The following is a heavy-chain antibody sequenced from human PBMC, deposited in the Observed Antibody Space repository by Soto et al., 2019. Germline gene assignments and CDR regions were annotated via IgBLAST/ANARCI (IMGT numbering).Heavy chain of an antibody. J-gene: IGHJ4*02. Sequence: RGSLRLSCAASGFTFSSYAMSWVRQAPGKGLEWVSAISGSGGSTYCADSVKGRFTISRDNSKNTLYLQMNSLRAEDTAVYYCATRPIVATIVGPYWGQGTLVTVSS. CDR1: GFTFSSYA. CDR3: ATRPIVATIVGPY. CDR2: ISGSGGST. D-gene: IGHD5-12*01. V-gene: IGHV3-23*01.